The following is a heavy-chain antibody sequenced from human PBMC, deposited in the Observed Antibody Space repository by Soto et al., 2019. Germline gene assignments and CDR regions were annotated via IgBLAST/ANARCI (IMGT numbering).Heavy chain of an antibody. CDR3: VKILQYSYGLPH. V-gene: IGHV3-64D*06. D-gene: IGHD5-18*01. Sequence: GGSLRLSCSASGFTFSSYAMHWVRQAPGKGLEYVSVISSNGGSTYYADSVKGRFTISRDNSKNTLYLQMSSLRAEDTAVYYCVKILQYSYGLPHWGQGTLVTVSS. J-gene: IGHJ4*02. CDR2: ISSNGGST. CDR1: GFTFSSYA.